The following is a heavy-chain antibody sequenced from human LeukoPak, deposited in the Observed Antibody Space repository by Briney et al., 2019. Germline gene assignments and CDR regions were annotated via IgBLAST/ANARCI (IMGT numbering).Heavy chain of an antibody. Sequence: SETLSLTCAVYGGSFSGYYWSWIRQPPGKGLEWIGEINHSGSTNYNPSLKSRVTISVDTSKNQFSLKLSSVTAADTAVYYCAREMADYYGSGSYFDYWGQGTLVTVSS. J-gene: IGHJ4*02. V-gene: IGHV4-34*01. CDR2: INHSGST. CDR3: AREMADYYGSGSYFDY. CDR1: GGSFSGYY. D-gene: IGHD3-10*01.